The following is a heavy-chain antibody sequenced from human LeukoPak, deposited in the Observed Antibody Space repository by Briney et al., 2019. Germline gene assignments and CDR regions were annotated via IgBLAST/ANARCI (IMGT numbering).Heavy chain of an antibody. V-gene: IGHV3-66*01. CDR3: ARVMYDFWSGRIYGMDV. CDR2: IYSGGST. D-gene: IGHD3-3*01. J-gene: IGHJ6*01. Sequence: GGSLRLSCAASGFTVSSNYMSWVRQAPGKGLEWVSVIYSGGSTYYADSVKGRFTISRDNAKNTLYLQMNSLRAEDTAVYYCARVMYDFWSGRIYGMDVWGQGTTVTVSS. CDR1: GFTVSSNY.